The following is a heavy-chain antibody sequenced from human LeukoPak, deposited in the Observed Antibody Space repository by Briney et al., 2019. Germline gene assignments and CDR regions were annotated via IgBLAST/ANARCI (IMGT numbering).Heavy chain of an antibody. V-gene: IGHV4-39*07. CDR1: GGSISSSSYY. J-gene: IGHJ6*02. CDR3: ARGRGHCSSTSCYAYYYYYGMDV. Sequence: SETLSLTCTVSGGSISSSSYYWSWIRQPPGKGLEWIGEINHSGSTNYNPSLKSRVTISVDTSKSQFSLKLSSVTAADTAVYYCARGRGHCSSTSCYAYYYYYGMDVWGQGTTVTVSS. CDR2: INHSGST. D-gene: IGHD2-2*01.